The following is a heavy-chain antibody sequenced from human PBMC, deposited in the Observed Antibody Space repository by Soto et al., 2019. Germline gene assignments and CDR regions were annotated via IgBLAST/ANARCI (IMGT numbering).Heavy chain of an antibody. CDR1: GFTVSSNY. J-gene: IGHJ6*02. V-gene: IGHV3-66*04. CDR2: IYSGGST. CDR3: ARPTNGSGTYYYYYVMDV. Sequence: GGSLRLSCAASGFTVSSNYMSWVRQAPGKGLEWVSVIYSGGSTYYADSVKGRFTISRDNSKNTLYLQMNSLRAEDTAVYYCARPTNGSGTYYYYYVMDVWGQGTTVTVSS. D-gene: IGHD3-10*01.